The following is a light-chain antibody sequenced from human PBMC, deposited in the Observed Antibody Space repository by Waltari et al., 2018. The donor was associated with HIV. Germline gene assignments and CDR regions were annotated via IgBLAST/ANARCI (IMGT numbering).Light chain of an antibody. CDR3: SSYARGGSLL. Sequence: QSALTQPASVSGSPGQSITISCIGTDRDIAIYNSISWYHHPPDTDPRLVIFDAKSRPSGIPFRFSGSKSGKTASLTISGLQADDEGVYYCSSYARGGSLLFGGGTTVTVL. J-gene: IGLJ3*02. CDR1: DRDIAIYNS. CDR2: DAK. V-gene: IGLV2-14*01.